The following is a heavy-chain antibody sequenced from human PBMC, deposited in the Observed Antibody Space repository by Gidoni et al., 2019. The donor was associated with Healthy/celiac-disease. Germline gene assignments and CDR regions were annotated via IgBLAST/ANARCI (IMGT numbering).Heavy chain of an antibody. V-gene: IGHV4-34*01. D-gene: IGHD6-13*01. J-gene: IGHJ4*02. CDR1: GGSFSGYY. CDR2: INHSGST. Sequence: QVQLQQWGAGLLKPSETLSLTCAVYGGSFSGYYWSWIRQPPGKGLEWIGEINHSGSTNYNPSLKSRVTISVDTSKNQFSLKLSSVTAADTAVYYCARALAAPLDYWGQGTLVTVSS. CDR3: ARALAAPLDY.